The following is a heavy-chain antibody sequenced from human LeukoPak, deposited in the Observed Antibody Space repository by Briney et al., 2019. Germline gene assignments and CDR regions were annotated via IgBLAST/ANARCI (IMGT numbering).Heavy chain of an antibody. CDR1: GGSISSGDYY. Sequence: SQTLSLTCTVSGGSISSGDYYWSWIRQPPGKGLEWIGYIYYSGSTYYNPSLKGRVTISVDTSKNQFSLKLSSVTAADTAVYYCARGRITGTAFDYWGQGTLVTVSS. D-gene: IGHD1-7*01. CDR2: IYYSGST. V-gene: IGHV4-30-4*01. CDR3: ARGRITGTAFDY. J-gene: IGHJ4*02.